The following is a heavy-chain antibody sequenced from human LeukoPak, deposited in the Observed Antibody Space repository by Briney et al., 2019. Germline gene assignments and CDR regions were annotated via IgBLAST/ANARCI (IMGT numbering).Heavy chain of an antibody. J-gene: IGHJ4*02. CDR1: GFTFSSYG. CDR3: ARAYSYYDSSGAAY. Sequence: GRSLRLSCVASGFTFSSYGMHWVRQAPGRGLEWVAVIWSDGSNKYYADSVKGRFTISRDNSKNTLYLQMNSLRAEDTAVYYCARAYSYYDSSGAAYWGQGTLVTVSS. D-gene: IGHD3-22*01. CDR2: IWSDGSNK. V-gene: IGHV3-33*01.